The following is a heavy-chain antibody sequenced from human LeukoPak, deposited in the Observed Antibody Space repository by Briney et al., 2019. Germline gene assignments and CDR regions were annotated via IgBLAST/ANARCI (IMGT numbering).Heavy chain of an antibody. CDR3: ARTGQGDFWSGYYTGYGWFDP. Sequence: PSETLSLTCTVSGGSISSYYWSWIRQPAGKGLEWIGRIYTSGSTNYNPSLKSRVTMSVDTSKNQFSLKLSSVTAADTAVYYCARTGQGDFWSGYYTGYGWFDPWGQGTLVTVSS. V-gene: IGHV4-4*07. CDR1: GGSISSYY. D-gene: IGHD3-3*01. J-gene: IGHJ5*02. CDR2: IYTSGST.